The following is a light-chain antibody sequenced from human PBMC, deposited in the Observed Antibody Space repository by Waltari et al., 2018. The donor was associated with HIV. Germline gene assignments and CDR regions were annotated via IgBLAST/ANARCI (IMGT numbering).Light chain of an antibody. Sequence: EIVLTQSPGTLSLSPGDRATLSCRASQRVSSDSLAWYQQKPGQAPTLLIYSASSRATGIPDRFSGSGSGTDFTLTISRLEPEDFAVYYCQQYGSSPRTFGQGTKVEIK. J-gene: IGKJ1*01. CDR2: SAS. CDR1: QRVSSDS. V-gene: IGKV3-20*01. CDR3: QQYGSSPRT.